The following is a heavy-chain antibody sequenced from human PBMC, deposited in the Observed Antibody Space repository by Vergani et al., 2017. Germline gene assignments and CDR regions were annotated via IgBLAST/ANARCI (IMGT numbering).Heavy chain of an antibody. D-gene: IGHD3-16*01. Sequence: QFRLVQSGGGVVQPGRSLTLPCVDSGLYFSGFSMEWVRQAPGKGVGWVAVISHDGVKTFYAESVKGRFSISRDNSKNTLYLQLNSLTVDDTAIYYCARIELGWSYVNGFDSWGQGVMVTVSS. CDR3: ARIELGWSYVNGFDS. CDR1: GLYFSGFS. J-gene: IGHJ4*02. V-gene: IGHV3-30-3*01. CDR2: ISHDGVKT.